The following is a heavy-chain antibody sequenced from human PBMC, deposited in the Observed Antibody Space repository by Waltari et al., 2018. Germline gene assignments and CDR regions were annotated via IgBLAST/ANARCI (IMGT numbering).Heavy chain of an antibody. Sequence: EVQLVVSGGGLVQTGGSLRLSCAVPGFPFSGYWMNWCRQTPGEGLAWLSRTNTDGSFTNYADSVEGRFTMSRDNAKDTVYLQMNSLRAEDTAIYYCVRGSLNPGFDYWGQGTLVTVSS. CDR3: VRGSLNPGFDY. V-gene: IGHV3-74*01. CDR1: GFPFSGYW. J-gene: IGHJ4*02. CDR2: TNTDGSFT.